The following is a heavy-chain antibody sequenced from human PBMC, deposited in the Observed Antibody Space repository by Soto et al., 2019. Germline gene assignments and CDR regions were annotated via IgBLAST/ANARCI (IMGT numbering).Heavy chain of an antibody. V-gene: IGHV3-23*01. J-gene: IGHJ4*02. D-gene: IGHD3-3*01. Sequence: GGSLRLSCAASGFTFSSYAMSWVRQAPGKGLEWVSAIGGSGGSTYYPDSVKGRFTISRDNSKNTLYLQMNSLRAEDTAVYYCAKASWGSITIFGVGINFDYWGQGTLVTVSS. CDR3: AKASWGSITIFGVGINFDY. CDR1: GFTFSSYA. CDR2: IGGSGGST.